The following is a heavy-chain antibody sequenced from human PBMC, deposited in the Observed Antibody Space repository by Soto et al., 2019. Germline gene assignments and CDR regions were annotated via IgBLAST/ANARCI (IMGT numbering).Heavy chain of an antibody. Sequence: QLQLQESGSGLVKPSQTLSLTCAVSGGSISSGGYSWSWIRQPPGKGLEWIGYIYHSGSTYYNPSLKSRVTISVDRSKNQFSLKLSSVTAADTAVYYCARRKKMGNSNYLYYGMDVWGQGTTVTVSS. CDR2: IYHSGST. CDR3: ARRKKMGNSNYLYYGMDV. D-gene: IGHD4-4*01. CDR1: GGSISSGGYS. V-gene: IGHV4-30-2*01. J-gene: IGHJ6*02.